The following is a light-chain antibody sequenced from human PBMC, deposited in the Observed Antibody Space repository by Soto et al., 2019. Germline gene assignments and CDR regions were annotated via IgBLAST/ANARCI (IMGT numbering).Light chain of an antibody. J-gene: IGKJ2*01. CDR3: QQQGT. V-gene: IGKV3-20*01. Sequence: EIVLTQSPGTLSLSPGERATLSCRASEFLSSSYLVWYQQKPGQAPRLLIYAASRRATGIPDRFSGSGSATEYRLTINTLEPEDFAVYYCQQQGTFGQGTKLEIK. CDR2: AAS. CDR1: EFLSSSY.